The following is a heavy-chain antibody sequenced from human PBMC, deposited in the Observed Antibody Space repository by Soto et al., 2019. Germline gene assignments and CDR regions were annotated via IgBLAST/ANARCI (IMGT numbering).Heavy chain of an antibody. J-gene: IGHJ4*02. CDR1: GFTFSDYY. CDR3: ARDCSSTSCYPDY. D-gene: IGHD2-2*01. CDR2: ISSSSSYT. V-gene: IGHV3-11*06. Sequence: PGGSLRLSCAASGFTFSDYYMSWIRQAPGKGLEWVSYISSSSSYTNYADSVKGRFTISRDNAKNSLYLQMNSLRAEDTAVYYCARDCSSTSCYPDYWGQGTLVTVS.